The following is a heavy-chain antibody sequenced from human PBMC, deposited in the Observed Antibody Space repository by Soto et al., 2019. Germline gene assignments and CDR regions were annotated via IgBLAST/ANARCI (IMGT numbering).Heavy chain of an antibody. CDR2: IYYSGST. J-gene: IGHJ4*02. V-gene: IGHV4-39*01. CDR1: GGSISSSSYY. CDR3: AKTSCSSSAHFDY. Sequence: QLQLQESGPGLVKPSETLSLTCTVSGGSISSSSYYWGWIRQPPGKGLEWIGSIYYSGSTYYNPSLKSRVTISVDTSKNQFSLKLSSVTAADTAVYYCAKTSCSSSAHFDYWGQGTLVTVSS. D-gene: IGHD6-13*01.